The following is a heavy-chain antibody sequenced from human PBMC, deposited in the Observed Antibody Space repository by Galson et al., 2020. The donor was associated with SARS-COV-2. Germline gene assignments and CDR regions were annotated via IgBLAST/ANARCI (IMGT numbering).Heavy chain of an antibody. CDR2: IKSKTDGGTT. CDR1: GFTFSNAW. D-gene: IGHD1-26*01. V-gene: IGHV3-15*01. J-gene: IGHJ6*02. Sequence: GGSLRLSCAASGFTFSNAWMSWVRQAPGKGLEWVGRIKSKTDGGTTDYAAPVKGRFTISRDDSKNTLYLQMNSLKTEDTAVYYCTTAGLELLRVDYYYGMDVWCQGTTVTVSS. CDR3: TTAGLELLRVDYYYGMDV.